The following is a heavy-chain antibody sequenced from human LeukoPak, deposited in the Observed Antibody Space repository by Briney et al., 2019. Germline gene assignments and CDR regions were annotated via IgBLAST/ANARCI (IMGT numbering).Heavy chain of an antibody. CDR1: GFTVSSNY. J-gene: IGHJ4*02. Sequence: GGSLRLSCAASGFTVSSNYMSWVRQAPGKGLEWASVIYSGGSTYYADSVKGRFTISRDNSKNTLYLQMNSLRAEDTAVYYCASKTGYSSGWAAPFWGQGTLVTVSS. CDR3: ASKTGYSSGWAAPF. V-gene: IGHV3-66*02. CDR2: IYSGGST. D-gene: IGHD6-19*01.